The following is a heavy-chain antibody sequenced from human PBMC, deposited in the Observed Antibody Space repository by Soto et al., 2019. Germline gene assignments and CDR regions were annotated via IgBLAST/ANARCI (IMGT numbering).Heavy chain of an antibody. J-gene: IGHJ4*02. CDR1: GFTFSSYS. V-gene: IGHV3-21*01. CDR2: ISSSSSYI. D-gene: IGHD3-16*01. CDR3: ARGGTYDLSGGY. Sequence: PGGSLRLSCAASGFTFSSYSMNWVRQAPGKGLEWVSSISSSSSYIYYADSVKGRFTISRDNAKNSLYLQMNSLRAEDTAVYYCARGGTYDLSGGYWGQGTLVTVSS.